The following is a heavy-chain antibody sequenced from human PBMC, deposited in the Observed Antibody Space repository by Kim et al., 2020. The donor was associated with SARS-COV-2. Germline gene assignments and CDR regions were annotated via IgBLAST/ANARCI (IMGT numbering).Heavy chain of an antibody. V-gene: IGHV4-31*03. CDR2: IYYSGST. CDR3: ARRPITMVQGVIDY. Sequence: SETLSLTCTVSGGSISSGGYYWSWIRQHPGKGLEWIGYIYYSGSTYYNPSLKSRVTISVDTSKNQFSLKLSSVTAADTAVYYCARRPITMVQGVIDYWGQGTLVTVSS. CDR1: GGSISSGGYY. J-gene: IGHJ4*02. D-gene: IGHD3-10*01.